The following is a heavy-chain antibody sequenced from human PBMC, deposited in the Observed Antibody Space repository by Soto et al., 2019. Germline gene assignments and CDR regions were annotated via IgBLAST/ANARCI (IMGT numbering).Heavy chain of an antibody. V-gene: IGHV6-1*01. Sequence: PSQTLSLTCAISGDSVSSNSAAWNWIMQSPSRGLEWLGRTYYRSKWYNDYAVSVKSRITINPDTSKNQFSLQLNSVTPEDTAVYYCARDYYYDSSGRNWFDPWGQGTLVTVSS. CDR2: TYYRSKWYN. J-gene: IGHJ5*02. CDR3: ARDYYYDSSGRNWFDP. D-gene: IGHD3-22*01. CDR1: GDSVSSNSAA.